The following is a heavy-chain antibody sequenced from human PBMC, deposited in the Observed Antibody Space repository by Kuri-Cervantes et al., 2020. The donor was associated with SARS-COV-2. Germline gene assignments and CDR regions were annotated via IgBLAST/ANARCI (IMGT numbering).Heavy chain of an antibody. J-gene: IGHJ4*02. Sequence: SETLSLTCTVSGGSINIANYYWSWVRQPPGKGLEWIGYIYYSGSTNYNPSLKSRVTISVDTSKNQFSLKLSSVTAADTAVYYCARTYGSGTPPSYWGQGTLVTVSS. CDR1: GGSINIANYY. CDR3: ARTYGSGTPPSY. D-gene: IGHD3-10*01. CDR2: IYYSGST. V-gene: IGHV4-61*01.